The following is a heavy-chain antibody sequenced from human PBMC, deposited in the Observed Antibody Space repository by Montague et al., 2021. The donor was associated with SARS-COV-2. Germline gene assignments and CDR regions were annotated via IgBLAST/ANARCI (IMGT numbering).Heavy chain of an antibody. Sequence: SETLSLTCTVSGGSISSYYWSWIRQPAGKGLEWIGRIYTSGSTYXNPSLKSRVTMSVDTSKNQFSLKLSSVTAADTAVYYCAREAWFGGKTSASEYYGMDVWGQGTTVTVSS. CDR1: GGSISSYY. CDR2: IYTSGST. J-gene: IGHJ6*02. V-gene: IGHV4-4*07. CDR3: AREAWFGGKTSASEYYGMDV. D-gene: IGHD3-10*01.